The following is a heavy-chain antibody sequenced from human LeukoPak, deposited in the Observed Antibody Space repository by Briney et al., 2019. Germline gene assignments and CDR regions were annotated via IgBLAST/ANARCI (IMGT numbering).Heavy chain of an antibody. CDR3: AREMGVVTAHGIVV. CDR2: IYYSGST. J-gene: IGHJ6*02. V-gene: IGHV4-4*08. CDR1: GGSISSYY. Sequence: SETLSLTCTVSGGSISSYYWSWIRQPPGKGLEWIGYIYYSGSTYYNPSLKSRVTISVDTSKNQFSLKLSSVTAADTALYYCAREMGVVTAHGIVVWGQGTTVTVSS. D-gene: IGHD4-23*01.